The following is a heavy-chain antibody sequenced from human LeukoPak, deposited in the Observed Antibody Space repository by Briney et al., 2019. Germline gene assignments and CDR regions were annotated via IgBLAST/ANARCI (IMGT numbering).Heavy chain of an antibody. V-gene: IGHV3-21*01. D-gene: IGHD2-2*02. CDR2: ISSSSSYI. CDR3: AREGEYCSSTSCYNYFDY. Sequence: GGSLRLSCAASGFTFSSYSMNWVRQAPGKGLEWVLSISSSSSYIYYADSVKGRFTISRDNAKNSLYLQINSLRAEDTAVYYCAREGEYCSSTSCYNYFDYWGQGTLVTVSS. CDR1: GFTFSSYS. J-gene: IGHJ4*02.